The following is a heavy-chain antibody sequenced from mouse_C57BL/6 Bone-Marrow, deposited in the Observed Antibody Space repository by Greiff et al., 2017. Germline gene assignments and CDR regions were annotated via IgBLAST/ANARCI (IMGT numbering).Heavy chain of an antibody. J-gene: IGHJ3*01. Sequence: QVQLQQSGPELVKPGASVKISCKASGYSFTSYYIHWVKQRPGQGLEWIGWIYPGSGNTKYNEKFKGKATLTADTSSSTAYMQLSSLTSEDSAVYYCARAELGIYYDPFAYWGQGTLVTVSA. V-gene: IGHV1-66*01. CDR3: ARAELGIYYDPFAY. CDR1: GYSFTSYY. D-gene: IGHD2-4*01. CDR2: IYPGSGNT.